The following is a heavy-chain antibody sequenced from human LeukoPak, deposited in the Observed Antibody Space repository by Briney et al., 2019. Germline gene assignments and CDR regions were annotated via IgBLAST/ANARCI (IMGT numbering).Heavy chain of an antibody. CDR2: ISLAGTYI. Sequence: GGSLRLSCAASGFTVSSNYMSWVRQAPGKGLEWVASISLAGTYIDYADSVKGRFTISRDNGNNSLFLEMTSLRADDTAVYYCARGFCSGGTCYRITGTFDVWGHGTMVSVSS. V-gene: IGHV3-21*01. J-gene: IGHJ3*01. D-gene: IGHD2-15*01. CDR3: ARGFCSGGTCYRITGTFDV. CDR1: GFTVSSNY.